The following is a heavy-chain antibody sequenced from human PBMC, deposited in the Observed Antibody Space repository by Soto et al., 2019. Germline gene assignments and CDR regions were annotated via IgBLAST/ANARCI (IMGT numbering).Heavy chain of an antibody. D-gene: IGHD5-18*01. Sequence: EVQLVESGGGLVQPGGSLRLSCAASGFTFSSYWMHWVRQAPGKGLVWVSRINSDGSSTSYADSVKGRFTISRDNAKNTLYLQMNSLRAEDTAVYYCATGTTDTAMALAPEFYYYGMDVWGQGTTVTVSS. CDR3: ATGTTDTAMALAPEFYYYGMDV. V-gene: IGHV3-74*01. CDR2: INSDGSST. CDR1: GFTFSSYW. J-gene: IGHJ6*02.